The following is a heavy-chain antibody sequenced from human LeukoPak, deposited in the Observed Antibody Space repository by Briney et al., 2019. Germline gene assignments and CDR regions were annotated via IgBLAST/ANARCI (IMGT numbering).Heavy chain of an antibody. J-gene: IGHJ4*02. CDR2: INPSGGST. D-gene: IGHD3-10*01. CDR1: GYTFTSYC. CDR3: ARSTSSYGSGSYLDY. Sequence: ASVKVSCKASGYTFTSYCMHWVRQAPGQGLEWMGIINPSGGSTSYAQKFQGRVTMTRDTSTSTVYMELSSLRSEDTAVYYCARSTSSYGSGSYLDYWGQGTLVTVSS. V-gene: IGHV1-46*01.